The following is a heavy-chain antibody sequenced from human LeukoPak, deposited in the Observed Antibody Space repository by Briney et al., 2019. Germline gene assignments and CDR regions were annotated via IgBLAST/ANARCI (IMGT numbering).Heavy chain of an antibody. CDR1: GFTFSDYH. CDR2: ISSSGSTT. V-gene: IGHV3-11*01. Sequence: GGSLRLSCAASGFTFSDYHMSWIRQAPGKGLEWVSYISSSGSTTDYADSVKGRFTISRDNAKNSLYLQMNSLRAEDTAVYYCSLSPVYYYYGMDVWGQGTTVTVSS. CDR3: SLSPVYYYYGMDV. J-gene: IGHJ6*02.